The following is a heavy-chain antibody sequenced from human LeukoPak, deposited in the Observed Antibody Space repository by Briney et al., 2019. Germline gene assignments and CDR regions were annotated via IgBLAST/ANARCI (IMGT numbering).Heavy chain of an antibody. V-gene: IGHV4-34*01. CDR2: INHSGST. CDR1: GGSFSGYY. J-gene: IGHJ4*02. Sequence: SETLSPTCAVSGGSFSGYYWSWIRQPPGKGLEWIGEINHSGSTNYNPSLKSRFTISVDTSKNQFSLKLSSVTAADTAVYYCARGWDIVVVPAAIGDPFDYWGQGTLVTVSS. D-gene: IGHD2-2*01. CDR3: ARGWDIVVVPAAIGDPFDY.